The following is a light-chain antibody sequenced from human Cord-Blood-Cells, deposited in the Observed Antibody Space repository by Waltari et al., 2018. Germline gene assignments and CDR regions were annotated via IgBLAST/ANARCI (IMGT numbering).Light chain of an antibody. CDR2: AAS. CDR1: QSISSY. CDR3: QQNYSTPRT. V-gene: IGKV1-39*01. Sequence: DIHMKQSPSSLSASASDGVTITFRSRQSISSYLNWYQQKPGKAPKLLIYAASNLESGVPSRFSGSGSGTDFTLTISSLQPEDFATYYCQQNYSTPRTFGQGTKVEIK. J-gene: IGKJ1*01.